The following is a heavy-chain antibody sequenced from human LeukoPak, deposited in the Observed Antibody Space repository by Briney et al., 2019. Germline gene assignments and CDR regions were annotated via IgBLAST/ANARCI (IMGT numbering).Heavy chain of an antibody. CDR3: ARDLAYSRLDY. D-gene: IGHD5-18*01. CDR2: INPDGNKK. CDR1: GLTFSSSW. J-gene: IGHJ4*02. Sequence: GGSLRLSCAVSGLTFSSSWMDWVRQAPGKGLEWVASINPDGNKKYSADSVKGRFTISRDNAENSLYLQMNSLRVEDTAFYYCARDLAYSRLDYWGQGMLGTVSS. V-gene: IGHV3-7*01.